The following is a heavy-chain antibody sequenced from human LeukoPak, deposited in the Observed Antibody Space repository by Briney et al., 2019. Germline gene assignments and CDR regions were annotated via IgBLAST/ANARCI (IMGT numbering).Heavy chain of an antibody. J-gene: IGHJ4*02. D-gene: IGHD6-6*01. V-gene: IGHV5-51*01. CDR2: IYPGDSGS. CDR1: GYSFTNSW. Sequence: GESLKISCKGSGYSFTNSWIAWVRQMPGKGLEWMGFIYPGDSGSRYSPSFQGQVTISVDKSISTAYLQWSSLKASDTAMYYCARVAIEYSSSSGGYYFDYWGQGTLVTVSS. CDR3: ARVAIEYSSSSGGYYFDY.